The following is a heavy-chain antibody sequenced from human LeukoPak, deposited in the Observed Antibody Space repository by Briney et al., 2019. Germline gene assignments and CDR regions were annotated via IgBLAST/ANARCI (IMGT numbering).Heavy chain of an antibody. Sequence: PSETLSLTCTVSGGSISSYYWSWIRQPAGKGLEWIGRIYTSGSTNYNPSLKSRVTMSVDTSKNQFSLKLSSVTAADTAVYYCARVSYIAAAGNPGYYYMEVWGKGTTVSVSS. CDR2: IYTSGST. V-gene: IGHV4-4*07. D-gene: IGHD6-13*01. CDR3: ARVSYIAAAGNPGYYYMEV. CDR1: GGSISSYY. J-gene: IGHJ6*03.